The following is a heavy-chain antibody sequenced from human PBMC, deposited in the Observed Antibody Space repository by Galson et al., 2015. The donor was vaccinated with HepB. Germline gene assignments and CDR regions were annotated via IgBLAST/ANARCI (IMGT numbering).Heavy chain of an antibody. CDR2: IYPGDSDT. D-gene: IGHD1-26*01. CDR1: GYSFTTYW. Sequence: QSGAEVKKPGESLKISCKGSGYSFTTYWIGWVRQMPGKGLEWMGIIYPGDSDTRCSPPFQGQVTISADKSISTAYLQWSSLKASDTAMYYCARHRAYSGTYYNYYMDVWGKGTTVTVSS. J-gene: IGHJ6*03. V-gene: IGHV5-51*01. CDR3: ARHRAYSGTYYNYYMDV.